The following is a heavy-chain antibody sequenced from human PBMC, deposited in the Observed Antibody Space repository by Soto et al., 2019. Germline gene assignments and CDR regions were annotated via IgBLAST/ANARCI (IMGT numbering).Heavy chain of an antibody. J-gene: IGHJ3*02. CDR3: AKDGCSSTSCYDGDAFDI. CDR1: GGTCVDYG. V-gene: IGHV3-23*01. D-gene: IGHD2-2*01. CDR2: ISGSGGST. Sequence: SAASGGTCVDYGMSWVSKATGKGLEWVSAISGSGGSTYYADSVKGRFTISRDNSKNTLYLQMNSLRAEDTAVYYCAKDGCSSTSCYDGDAFDIWGQGTMVTVSS.